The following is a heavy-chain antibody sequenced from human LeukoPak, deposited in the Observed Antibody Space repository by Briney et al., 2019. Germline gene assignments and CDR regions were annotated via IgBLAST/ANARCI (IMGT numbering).Heavy chain of an antibody. Sequence: GGSLRLSCAASGYTFSSYYMSWVRQAPGKGLEGVTNIKQDGSEKYYVDSVKGRFTITRDNAKNSLYLQMNSLRAEDTAVYYCARDRGNYDILTGYSLGYMDVWGKGTTVTVSS. D-gene: IGHD3-9*01. J-gene: IGHJ6*03. CDR2: IKQDGSEK. CDR3: ARDRGNYDILTGYSLGYMDV. V-gene: IGHV3-7*01. CDR1: GYTFSSYY.